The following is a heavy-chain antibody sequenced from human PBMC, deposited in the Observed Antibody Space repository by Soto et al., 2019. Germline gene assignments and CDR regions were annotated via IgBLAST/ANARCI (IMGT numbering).Heavy chain of an antibody. J-gene: IGHJ6*03. CDR2: IYPGDSDT. CDR3: ASIMCTVTIQNSYYCMDV. CDR1: GYSFTSYW. Sequence: PGESLKISCKGSGYSFTSYWIGWVRQMPGKGLEWMGIIYPGDSDTRYSPSFQGQVTISADKSISTAYLQWSSLKASDTAMYYCASIMCTVTIQNSYYCMDVWGKGTTVTVSS. D-gene: IGHD4-4*01. V-gene: IGHV5-51*01.